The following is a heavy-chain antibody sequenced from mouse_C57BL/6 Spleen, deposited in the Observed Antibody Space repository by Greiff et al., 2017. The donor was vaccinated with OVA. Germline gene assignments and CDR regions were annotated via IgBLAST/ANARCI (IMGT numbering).Heavy chain of an antibody. Sequence: EVQLQQSGPVLVKPGASVKMSCKASGYTFTDYYMNWVKQSHGKSLEWIGVINPYNGGTSYNQKFKGKATLTVDKSSSTAYMELNSLTSEDSAVYYCAESNWDVHYFDYWGQGTTLTVSS. D-gene: IGHD4-1*01. V-gene: IGHV1-19*01. CDR3: AESNWDVHYFDY. CDR2: INPYNGGT. J-gene: IGHJ2*01. CDR1: GYTFTDYY.